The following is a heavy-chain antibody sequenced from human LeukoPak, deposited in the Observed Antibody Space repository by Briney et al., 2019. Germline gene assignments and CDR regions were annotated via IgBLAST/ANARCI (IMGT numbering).Heavy chain of an antibody. V-gene: IGHV1-8*03. CDR1: GGTFSSYA. J-gene: IGHJ4*02. Sequence: ASVKVSCKASGGTFSSYAISWVRQAPGQGLEWMGWTNPNSGNTGYAQKFQGRVTITRNTSISTAYMQLSSLRSEDTAVYYCARSKQGYCSSTSCYTPGYWGQGTLVTVSS. CDR3: ARSKQGYCSSTSCYTPGY. D-gene: IGHD2-2*02. CDR2: TNPNSGNT.